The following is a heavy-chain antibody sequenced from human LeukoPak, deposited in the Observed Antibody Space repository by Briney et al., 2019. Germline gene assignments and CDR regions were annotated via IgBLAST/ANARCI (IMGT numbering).Heavy chain of an antibody. D-gene: IGHD6-6*01. Sequence: ASVKVSCKASGGTFSSYAISWVRQAPGQGLEWMGGIIPIFGTANYAQKFQGRVTITADESTSTAYMELSSLRSEDTAVYYCARDQRSSSAYYYYGMDVWGQGTTATVSS. J-gene: IGHJ6*02. CDR2: IIPIFGTA. CDR1: GGTFSSYA. V-gene: IGHV1-69*13. CDR3: ARDQRSSSAYYYYGMDV.